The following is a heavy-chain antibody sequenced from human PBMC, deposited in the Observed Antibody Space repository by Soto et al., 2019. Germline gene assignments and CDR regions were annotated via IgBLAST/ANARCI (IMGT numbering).Heavy chain of an antibody. CDR3: ARQSGRDGMDV. Sequence: SETLSLTCTVSGGSISSGGYYWSWTRQHPGKGLEWIGYIYYSGSTYYNPSLKSRVTISVDTSKNQFSLKLSSVTAADTAVYYCARQSGRDGMDVWGQGTTVTVSS. CDR2: IYYSGST. CDR1: GGSISSGGYY. J-gene: IGHJ6*02. V-gene: IGHV4-31*03.